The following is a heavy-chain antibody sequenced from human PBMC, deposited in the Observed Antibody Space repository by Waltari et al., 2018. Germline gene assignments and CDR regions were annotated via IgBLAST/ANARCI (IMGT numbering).Heavy chain of an antibody. D-gene: IGHD6-19*01. CDR1: GFTFDDYA. CDR2: ISWNSGSI. J-gene: IGHJ1*01. V-gene: IGHV3-9*01. CDR3: AKDMEPAPWLARQAFQH. Sequence: EVQLVESGGGLVQPGRSLRLSCAASGFTFDDYAMHWVRQAPGKGLEWVSGISWNSGSIGYADSVKGRFTISRDNAKNSLYLQMNSLRAEDTALYYCAKDMEPAPWLARQAFQHWGQGTLVTVSS.